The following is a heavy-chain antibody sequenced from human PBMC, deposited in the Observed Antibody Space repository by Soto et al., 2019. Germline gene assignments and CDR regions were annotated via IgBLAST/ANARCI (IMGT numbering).Heavy chain of an antibody. D-gene: IGHD3-10*01. V-gene: IGHV1-69*02. CDR1: GGTFSSYT. CDR2: IIPILGIA. J-gene: IGHJ6*02. Sequence: QVQLVQSGAEVKKPGSSVKVSCKASGGTFSSYTISWVRQAPGQGLEWMGRIIPILGIANYAQKFQGRVTITADKSTSTADMELSSLRSEDTAVYYCARVQDGSGTYYYGMDVWGQGTTVTVSS. CDR3: ARVQDGSGTYYYGMDV.